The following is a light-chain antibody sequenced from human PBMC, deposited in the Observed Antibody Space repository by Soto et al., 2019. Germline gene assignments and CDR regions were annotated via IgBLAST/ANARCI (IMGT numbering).Light chain of an antibody. CDR1: ISDVGDYNY. J-gene: IGLJ2*01. CDR2: EVD. V-gene: IGLV2-14*01. CDR3: SSCTSSNTVV. Sequence: QSALTQPASVSGSPGQSITISCTGTISDVGDYNYVSWYQQHPGKAPKLMIYEVDSRPSGVSNRFSGSKSGNTASLPISGLQAEDEADYYCSSCTSSNTVVFGGGTKVTVL.